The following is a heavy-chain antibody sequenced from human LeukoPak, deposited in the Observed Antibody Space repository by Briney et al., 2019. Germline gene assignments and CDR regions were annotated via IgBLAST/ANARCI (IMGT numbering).Heavy chain of an antibody. CDR2: ISGSGSTI. CDR3: ARDMSVAAPMEY. Sequence: GRSLRLSRAASGFTFSDYYMTCIGQAPGKGLEGLSFISGSGSTIYYADSVKGRFTISRDNAKNSLSVQMNSLRAEDTAVYYCARDMSVAAPMEYWGQGTLVTVSS. J-gene: IGHJ4*02. D-gene: IGHD6-13*01. V-gene: IGHV3-11*01. CDR1: GFTFSDYY.